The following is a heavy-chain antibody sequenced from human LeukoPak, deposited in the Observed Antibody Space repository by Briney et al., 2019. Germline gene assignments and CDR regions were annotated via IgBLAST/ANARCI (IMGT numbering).Heavy chain of an antibody. D-gene: IGHD3-22*01. J-gene: IGHJ4*02. CDR3: ARVRYYYDSSVSRAFDY. CDR1: GDSVSSNSAA. CDR2: TYYRSKWYN. V-gene: IGHV6-1*01. Sequence: SQTLSLTCAISGDSVSSNSAAWTWIRQSPSRGLEWLGRTYYRSKWYNDYAVSVKSRITINPDTSKNQFSLQLNSVTPEGTAVYYCARVRYYYDSSVSRAFDYWGQGTLVTVSS.